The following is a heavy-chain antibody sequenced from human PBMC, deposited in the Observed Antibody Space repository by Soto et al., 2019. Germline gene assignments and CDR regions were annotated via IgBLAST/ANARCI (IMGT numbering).Heavy chain of an antibody. V-gene: IGHV4-31*01. CDR3: ARGLVALREPLDHFDL. CDR1: GGSIRSGGYY. CDR2: IHYSGTT. D-gene: IGHD4-17*01. J-gene: IGHJ3*01. Sequence: QVQLQDSGPGQVQPSQTLSLTCTVSGGSIRSGGYYWGWLRQHPEKGREWVGYIHYSGTTHYNPTLRSPLTISVDTYKNTFSLTPTTMTVAATAIYDCARGLVALREPLDHFDLWGPGTMVNVS.